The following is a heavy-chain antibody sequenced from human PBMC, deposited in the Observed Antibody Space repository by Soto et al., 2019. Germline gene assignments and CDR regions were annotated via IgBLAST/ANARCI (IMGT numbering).Heavy chain of an antibody. CDR2: ISSTSSYI. Sequence: GSLRLSGSASGFTFSSYSMNWVRQAPGKGLEWVSSISSTSSYIYYADSVKCRFTISRDNAKNSLYLQMNSLRAEHTAVYYCARVFWSSGYDSSAFAYWGQGTLVKVSS. CDR3: ARVFWSSGYDSSAFAY. V-gene: IGHV3-21*01. CDR1: GFTFSSYS. J-gene: IGHJ4*02. D-gene: IGHD5-12*01.